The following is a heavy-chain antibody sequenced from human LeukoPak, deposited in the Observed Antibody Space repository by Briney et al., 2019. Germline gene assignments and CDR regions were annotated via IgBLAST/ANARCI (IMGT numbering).Heavy chain of an antibody. CDR2: INPNSGGT. J-gene: IGHJ4*02. D-gene: IGHD5-24*01. CDR3: ARLAQEMATINVYFDY. V-gene: IGHV1-2*02. Sequence: ASVKASCKASGYTFTGYYMHWVRQAPGQGLEWMGWINPNSGGTNYAQKSQGRVTMTRDTSISTAYMELSRLRSDDTAVYYCARLAQEMATINVYFDYWGQGTLVTVSS. CDR1: GYTFTGYY.